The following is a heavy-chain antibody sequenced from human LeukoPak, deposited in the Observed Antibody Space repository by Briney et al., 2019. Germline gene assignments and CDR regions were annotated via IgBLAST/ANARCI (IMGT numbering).Heavy chain of an antibody. J-gene: IGHJ2*01. CDR3: ARRLYSSSYWYFDL. V-gene: IGHV4-38-2*01. D-gene: IGHD6-6*01. Sequence: SETLSLTCAVSGYSISSGYYWGGIRQPPGKGLEWIGSIYHSGSTYYNPSLKSRVTILVDTSKNQFSLKLSSVTAADTAVYYCARRLYSSSYWYFDLWGRGTLVTVSS. CDR1: GYSISSGYY. CDR2: IYHSGST.